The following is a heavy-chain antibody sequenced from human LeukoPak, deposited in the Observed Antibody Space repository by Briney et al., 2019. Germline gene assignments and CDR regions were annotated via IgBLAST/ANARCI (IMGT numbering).Heavy chain of an antibody. J-gene: IGHJ5*02. CDR3: ARQRAYYAILTGQVSPYNWFDP. CDR2: IYYSGST. Sequence: PSETLSLTCAVSGGSFSGYYWSWIRQPPGKGLEWIGCIYYSGSTNYNPSLKSRVTISVDTSKNPFSLKLRSVPAAHTAVYYCARQRAYYAILTGQVSPYNWFDPWGHGTLVTVSS. D-gene: IGHD3-9*01. CDR1: GGSFSGYY. V-gene: IGHV4-59*01.